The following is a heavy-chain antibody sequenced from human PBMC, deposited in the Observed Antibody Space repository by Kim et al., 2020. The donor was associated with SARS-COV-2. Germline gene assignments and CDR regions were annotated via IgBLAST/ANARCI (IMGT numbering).Heavy chain of an antibody. J-gene: IGHJ4*02. V-gene: IGHV5-51*01. D-gene: IGHD3-10*01. CDR3: ARHPNYYGSGSSFDY. Sequence: SFQGQVNISADKSISTAYLQWSSLKASDTAMYYCARHPNYYGSGSSFDYWGQGTLVTVSS.